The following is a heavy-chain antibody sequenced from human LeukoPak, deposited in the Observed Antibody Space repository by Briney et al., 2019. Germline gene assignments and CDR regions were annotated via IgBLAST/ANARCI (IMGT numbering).Heavy chain of an antibody. CDR3: AKDRNILTGQFDY. CDR2: IRYDGSNK. J-gene: IGHJ4*02. Sequence: PGGSLRLSCAASGFTFTSYGMSWVRQAPGKGLEWVAFIRYDGSNKYYADSVKGRFTISRDNSKNTLYLQMNSLRAEDTAVYYCAKDRNILTGQFDYWGQGTLVTVSS. V-gene: IGHV3-30*02. CDR1: GFTFTSYG. D-gene: IGHD3-9*01.